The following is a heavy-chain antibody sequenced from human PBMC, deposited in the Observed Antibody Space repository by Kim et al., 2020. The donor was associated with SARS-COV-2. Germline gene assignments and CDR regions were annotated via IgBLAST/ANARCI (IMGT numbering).Heavy chain of an antibody. CDR2: IDWDDDK. D-gene: IGHD4-17*01. CDR1: GFSLSTSGMC. Sequence: GPTLVNPTQTLTLTCTFSGFSLSTSGMCVSWIRQPPGKALEWLALIDWDDDKYYSTSLKTRLTISKDTSKNQVVLTMTNMDPVDTATYYCARMGAKAVTTYPSSSYCGMDVWGRGTTVTVSS. J-gene: IGHJ6*02. CDR3: ARMGAKAVTTYPSSSYCGMDV. V-gene: IGHV2-70*01.